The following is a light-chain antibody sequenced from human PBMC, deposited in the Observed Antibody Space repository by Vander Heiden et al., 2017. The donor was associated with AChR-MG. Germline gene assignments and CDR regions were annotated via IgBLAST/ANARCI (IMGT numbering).Light chain of an antibody. Sequence: QSALTQPASVSGSPGQSIAISCTGTSSDVGYYNLVSWDQQHPGKAPKLMIYEGSKRPSGVSNRFSGSKSGNTASLTISGLQAEDEADYYCCSYAGSSTFVVIGGGTKLTVL. J-gene: IGLJ3*02. CDR1: SSDVGYYNL. V-gene: IGLV2-23*03. CDR3: CSYAGSSTFVV. CDR2: EGS.